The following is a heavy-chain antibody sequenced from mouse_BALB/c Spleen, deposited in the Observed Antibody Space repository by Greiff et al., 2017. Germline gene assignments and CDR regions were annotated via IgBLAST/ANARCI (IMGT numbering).Heavy chain of an antibody. CDR2: ISDGGSYT. V-gene: IGHV5-4*02. J-gene: IGHJ4*01. CDR1: GFTFSDYY. Sequence: EVKVVESGGGLVKPGGSLKLSCAASGFTFSDYYMYWVRQTPEKRLEWVATISDGGSYTYYPDSVKGRFTISRDNAKNNLYLQMSSLKSEDTAMYYCARGLPPYAMDYWGQGTSVTVSS. D-gene: IGHD5-1*01. CDR3: ARGLPPYAMDY.